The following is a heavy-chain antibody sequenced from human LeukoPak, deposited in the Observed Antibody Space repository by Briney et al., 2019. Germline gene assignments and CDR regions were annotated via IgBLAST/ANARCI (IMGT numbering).Heavy chain of an antibody. V-gene: IGHV3-11*01. Sequence: GGSLRLSCAASGFTFSDYYMSWIRQAPGKGLEWVSYISSSGSTIYYADSVKGRFTISRDNAKNSLYLQMNSLRAEDTAVYYCARESMYYDILTGYPWGQGTLVTVSS. CDR1: GFTFSDYY. CDR2: ISSSGSTI. CDR3: ARESMYYDILTGYP. J-gene: IGHJ5*02. D-gene: IGHD3-9*01.